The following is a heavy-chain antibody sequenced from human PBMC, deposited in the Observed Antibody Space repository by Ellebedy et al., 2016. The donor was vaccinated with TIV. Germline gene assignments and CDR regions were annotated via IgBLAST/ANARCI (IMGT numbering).Heavy chain of an antibody. J-gene: IGHJ5*02. Sequence: SETLSLTCTVSGGSISSSSSYWGWIRQPPGRGLEWIGSIYYSWSTYYNPSLKSRVTISVDTSTKQFSLKLSSVTAADTAVYYCALSPVFGGFDPWGQGTLVTASS. CDR2: IYYSWST. V-gene: IGHV4-39*01. CDR1: GGSISSSSSY. CDR3: ALSPVFGGFDP. D-gene: IGHD3-16*01.